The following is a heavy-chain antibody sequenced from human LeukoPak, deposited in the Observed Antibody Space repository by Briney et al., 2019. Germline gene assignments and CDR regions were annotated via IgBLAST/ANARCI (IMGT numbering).Heavy chain of an antibody. Sequence: PGGSLRLSCAASGFTFSSYSMNWVRQAPGKGLEWVSSISSSSSYIYYADSVKGRFTISRDNSKNTLYLQMNSLRAEDTAVYYCAKDRTKFPFDYWGQGTLVTVSS. V-gene: IGHV3-21*01. CDR1: GFTFSSYS. CDR3: AKDRTKFPFDY. CDR2: ISSSSSYI. J-gene: IGHJ4*02.